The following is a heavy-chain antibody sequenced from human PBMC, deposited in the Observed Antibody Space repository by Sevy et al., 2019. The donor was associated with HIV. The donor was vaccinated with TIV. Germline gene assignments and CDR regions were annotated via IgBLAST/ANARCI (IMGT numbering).Heavy chain of an antibody. V-gene: IGHV1-18*01. CDR3: ARAGALWFGESDY. CDR2: ISAYNGNT. J-gene: IGHJ4*02. CDR1: GYSFTSRG. D-gene: IGHD3-10*01. Sequence: ASVKVSCKASGYSFTSRGIDWVPQAPGQGLEWLGWISAYNGNTKYGQRLQDRVTMTTDTSASTAYMELRSLRSDDTAVYYCARAGALWFGESDYWGQGTLVTVSS.